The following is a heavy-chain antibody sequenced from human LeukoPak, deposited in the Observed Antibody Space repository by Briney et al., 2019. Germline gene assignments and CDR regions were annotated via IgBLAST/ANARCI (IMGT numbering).Heavy chain of an antibody. CDR1: GLTVSSNC. CDR2: ISDSDGRT. V-gene: IGHV3-23*01. Sequence: PGGSLRLSCAASGLTVSSNCMSWVRQAQGKGLEWVSTISDSDGRTYYADSVKGRFTISRDNSENTLYLQMNSLRAEDTAVYYCGKAPPQRSGYAFDNWGQGTLVTVSS. J-gene: IGHJ4*02. D-gene: IGHD3-22*01. CDR3: GKAPPQRSGYAFDN.